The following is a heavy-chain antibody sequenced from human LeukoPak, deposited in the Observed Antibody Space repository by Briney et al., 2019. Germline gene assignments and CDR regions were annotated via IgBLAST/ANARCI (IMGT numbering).Heavy chain of an antibody. Sequence: SETLSLTCAVYGGSFSGYYWSWIRQPPGKGLEWIGEINHSGSTNYNPSLKSRVTISVDTSKNHFSLKLSSVTAADTAVYYCARSNYYQPVAWAVDIWGQGTLVTVSS. V-gene: IGHV4-34*01. D-gene: IGHD3-10*01. J-gene: IGHJ3*02. CDR1: GGSFSGYY. CDR3: ARSNYYQPVAWAVDI. CDR2: INHSGST.